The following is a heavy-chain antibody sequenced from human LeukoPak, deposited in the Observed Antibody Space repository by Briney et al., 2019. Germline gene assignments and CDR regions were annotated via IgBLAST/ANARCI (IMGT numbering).Heavy chain of an antibody. V-gene: IGHV4-59*01. J-gene: IGHJ5*02. Sequence: PSETLSLTCTVSGGSISSYYRSWIRQPPGKGLEWIGYIYYSGSTNYNPSLKSRVTISVDTSKNQFSLKLSSVTAADTAVYYCARNTWQQLGKFDPWGQGTLATVSS. CDR1: GGSISSYY. D-gene: IGHD6-13*01. CDR3: ARNTWQQLGKFDP. CDR2: IYYSGST.